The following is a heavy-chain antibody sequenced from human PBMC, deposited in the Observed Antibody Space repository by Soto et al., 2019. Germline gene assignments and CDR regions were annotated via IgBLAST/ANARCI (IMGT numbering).Heavy chain of an antibody. CDR2: ISAYNGNT. V-gene: IGHV1-18*04. D-gene: IGHD6-13*01. J-gene: IGHJ5*02. CDR1: GYTFTSYG. CDR3: ASHSSSCRHPGSWFDP. Sequence: QVQLVQSGAEVKKPGASVKVSCKASGYTFTSYGISWVRQAPGQGLEWMGWISAYNGNTNYAQKLQGRVTMTTDTSTSTAYMELRSLRSDDTAVYYCASHSSSCRHPGSWFDPWGQGTLVTVSS.